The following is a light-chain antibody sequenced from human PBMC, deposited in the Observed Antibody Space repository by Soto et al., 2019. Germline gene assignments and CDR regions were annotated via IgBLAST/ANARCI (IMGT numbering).Light chain of an antibody. CDR1: QSINSKS. V-gene: IGKV3-20*01. Sequence: ENVLSESLGTRCFSPEKGAIVCCRVSQSINSKSLVWYQRKFGQAPRLLIYNTSSRATGIPDRFSGSGSVTDFTLSISRLEPEDFAGYYCQPYGGSFLFGPGTKVDIK. CDR2: NTS. J-gene: IGKJ3*01. CDR3: QPYGGSFL.